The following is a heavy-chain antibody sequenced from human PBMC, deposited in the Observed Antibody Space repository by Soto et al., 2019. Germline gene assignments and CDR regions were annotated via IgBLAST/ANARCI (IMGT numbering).Heavy chain of an antibody. CDR2: LSYTGNT. J-gene: IGHJ4*02. Sequence: SETLSLTCTVSGGCLSGDYLTWIRQPPGKGLEWIGYLSYTGNTNYNPSPKSRVTISVDRSKIQFSLKLSSVTAADPAVYYCARGGYNWNDVTDYWGQGTLVTVSS. CDR1: GGCLSGDY. V-gene: IGHV4-59*01. D-gene: IGHD1-20*01. CDR3: ARGGYNWNDVTDY.